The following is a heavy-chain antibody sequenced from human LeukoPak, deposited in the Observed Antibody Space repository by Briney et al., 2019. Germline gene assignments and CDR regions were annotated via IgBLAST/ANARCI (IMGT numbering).Heavy chain of an antibody. CDR1: GYTFTSYG. CDR3: ARTPPNYYYDSSGYPRGWYFDY. V-gene: IGHV1-18*01. J-gene: IGHJ4*02. CDR2: ISAYNGNT. D-gene: IGHD3-22*01. Sequence: ASVKVSCKASGYTFTSYGISWVRQAPGQGLEWMGWISAYNGNTNYAQKLQGRVTMTTDTSTSTAYMELRSLRSDDTAVYYCARTPPNYYYDSSGYPRGWYFDYWGQGTLVTVSS.